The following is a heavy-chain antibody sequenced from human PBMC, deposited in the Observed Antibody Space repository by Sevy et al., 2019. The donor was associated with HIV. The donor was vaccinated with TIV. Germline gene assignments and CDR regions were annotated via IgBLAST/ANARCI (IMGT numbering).Heavy chain of an antibody. CDR1: GFTVSSNY. CDR3: ARETTKGGYYYYGMDV. D-gene: IGHD1-1*01. V-gene: IGHV3-53*01. CDR2: IYSGGSP. Sequence: GGSLRLSCAASGFTVSSNYMSWVRQAPGKGLEWVSVIYSGGSPYYADSVKGRFTISRDNSKNTLYLQMNSLRAEDTAVYYCARETTKGGYYYYGMDVWGQGTTVTVSS. J-gene: IGHJ6*02.